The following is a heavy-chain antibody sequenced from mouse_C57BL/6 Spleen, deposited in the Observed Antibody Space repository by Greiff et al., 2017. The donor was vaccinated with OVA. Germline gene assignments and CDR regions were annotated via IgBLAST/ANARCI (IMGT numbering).Heavy chain of an antibody. Sequence: EVMLVESGGGLVKPGGSLKLSCAASGFTFSDYGMHWVRQAPEKGLEWVAYISSGSSTIYYADTVKGRFTISRDNAKNTLFLQMTSLRSEDTAMYYCARQGGYYYQGYFDVWGTGTTVTVSS. CDR2: ISSGSSTI. CDR1: GFTFSDYG. D-gene: IGHD1-1*01. V-gene: IGHV5-17*01. CDR3: ARQGGYYYQGYFDV. J-gene: IGHJ1*03.